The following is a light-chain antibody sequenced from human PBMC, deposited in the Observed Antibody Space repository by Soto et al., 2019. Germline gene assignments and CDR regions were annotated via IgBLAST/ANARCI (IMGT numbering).Light chain of an antibody. Sequence: DIQMTQSPSSLSASVGDRVTITCQASQNINNYLNWYQQKPGRAPKLLIYDTSNLEAGVPSRFTGSLCSRSCAVNISRLQPEDIATYYCQQYENLPTVGQRPRLEIK. V-gene: IGKV1-33*01. J-gene: IGKJ5*01. CDR3: QQYENLPT. CDR2: DTS. CDR1: QNINNY.